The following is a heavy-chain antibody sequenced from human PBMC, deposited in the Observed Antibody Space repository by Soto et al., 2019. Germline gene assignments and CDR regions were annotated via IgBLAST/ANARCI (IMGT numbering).Heavy chain of an antibody. V-gene: IGHV3-21*01. CDR3: ARDLAAAGSDY. D-gene: IGHD6-13*01. Sequence: EVQLVESGGGLVKPGGSLRLSCAASGFTFSSYSMNWVRQAPGKGLEWVSSISSSSSYIYYADSVKGRFTISRDNAKNSMYLQMNSLRAEDTAVYYCARDLAAAGSDYWGQGTLVTVSS. J-gene: IGHJ4*02. CDR1: GFTFSSYS. CDR2: ISSSSSYI.